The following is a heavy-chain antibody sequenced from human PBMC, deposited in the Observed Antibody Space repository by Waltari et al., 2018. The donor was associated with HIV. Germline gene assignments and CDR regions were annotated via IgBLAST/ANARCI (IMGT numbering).Heavy chain of an antibody. V-gene: IGHV1-24*01. Sequence: QVQLVQSGAEVKKPGASVKVSCKVSGYTLTELSMHWVRQAPGKGLEWMGGFDPEDGETIYAQKFQGRVTMTEDTSTDTAYMELSSLRSEDTAVYYCATDSPMVRGVINPDAFDIWGQGTMVTVSS. CDR3: ATDSPMVRGVINPDAFDI. CDR2: FDPEDGET. CDR1: GYTLTELS. J-gene: IGHJ3*02. D-gene: IGHD3-10*01.